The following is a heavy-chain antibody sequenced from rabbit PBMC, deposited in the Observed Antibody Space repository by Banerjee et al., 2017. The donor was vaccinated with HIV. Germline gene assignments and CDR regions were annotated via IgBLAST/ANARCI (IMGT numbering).Heavy chain of an antibody. CDR1: GFSFSSSDY. D-gene: IGHD1-1*01. Sequence: QSLEESGGDLVKPGASLTLTCTASGFSFSSSDYMCWVRQTPGKGLEWIACINAGSSGSTDYASWAKGRFTISKTSSTTVTLQMTSLTAADTATYFCARSTSGYDIGDLWGQGTLVTVS. CDR3: ARSTSGYDIGDL. J-gene: IGHJ6*01. V-gene: IGHV1S40*01. CDR2: INAGSSGST.